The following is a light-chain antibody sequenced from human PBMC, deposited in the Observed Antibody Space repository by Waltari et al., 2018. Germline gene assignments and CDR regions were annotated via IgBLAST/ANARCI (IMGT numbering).Light chain of an antibody. CDR2: EAS. CDR3: QHYYRTPFT. V-gene: IGKV1-NL1*01. Sequence: DIQMTQSPSSLSASVGDRVTIPCRASQDITNDLAWYQQRPGETPNLLIYEASNLQSGIPSRFSGSGSGTDFTLTISSLQSEDSASYYCQHYYRTPFTFGPGTKLEIK. J-gene: IGKJ3*01. CDR1: QDITND.